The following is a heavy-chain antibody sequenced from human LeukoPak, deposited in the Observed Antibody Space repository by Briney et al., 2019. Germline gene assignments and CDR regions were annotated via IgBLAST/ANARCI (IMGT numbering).Heavy chain of an antibody. CDR2: INPNSGGT. V-gene: IGHV1-2*02. Sequence: ASVKVSCKASGYTFTGYYMHWVRQAPGQGLEWMGWINPNSGGTNYAQKFQGRVTMTRDTSISTAYMELSRLRSDGTAVYYCARGRAVAGGDAVDIWGQGTMVTVSS. CDR1: GYTFTGYY. J-gene: IGHJ3*02. CDR3: ARGRAVAGGDAVDI. D-gene: IGHD6-19*01.